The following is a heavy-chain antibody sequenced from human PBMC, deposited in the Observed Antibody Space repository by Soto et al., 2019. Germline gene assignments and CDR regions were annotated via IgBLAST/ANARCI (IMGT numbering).Heavy chain of an antibody. CDR2: ISPMFGAA. D-gene: IGHD3-10*01. CDR1: GGTFNTYA. V-gene: IGHV1-69*19. J-gene: IGHJ4*02. Sequence: QVQLVQSGAEMKKPGSSVKVSGQSSGGTFNTYAMNWVRQAPGQGPEWMGDISPMFGAANYAPKFQGRVTITADDSKGISYMQLSSLTSEDTEIYFCAREGQVHTPAFVYWGQGTLVTVSS. CDR3: AREGQVHTPAFVY.